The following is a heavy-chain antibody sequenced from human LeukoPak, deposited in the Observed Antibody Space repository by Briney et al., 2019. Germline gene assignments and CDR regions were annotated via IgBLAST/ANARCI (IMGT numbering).Heavy chain of an antibody. CDR3: ARGPGGRIQLVRWWSDP. V-gene: IGHV4-34*01. D-gene: IGHD5-18*01. CDR1: GGSFSGYY. J-gene: IGHJ5*02. CDR2: INHSGST. Sequence: PSETLSLTCAVYGGSFSGYYWSWIRQPPGKGLEWIGEINHSGSTNYNPSLKSRVTISVDTSKNQFSLKLSSVTAADTAVYYCARGPGGRIQLVRWWSDPWGQGTLVTVSS.